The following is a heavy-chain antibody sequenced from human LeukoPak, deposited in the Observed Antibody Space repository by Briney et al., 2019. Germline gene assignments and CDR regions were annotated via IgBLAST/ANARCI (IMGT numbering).Heavy chain of an antibody. J-gene: IGHJ3*02. CDR2: INPNSGGT. Sequence: ASVKVSCKASGYTFTSYAMNWVRQAPGQGLEWMGWINPNSGGTNYAQKFQGRVTMTRDTSISTAYMELSRLRSDDTAVYYCARLCGDWDAFDIWGQGTMVTVSS. CDR1: GYTFTSYA. CDR3: ARLCGDWDAFDI. D-gene: IGHD2-21*02. V-gene: IGHV1-2*02.